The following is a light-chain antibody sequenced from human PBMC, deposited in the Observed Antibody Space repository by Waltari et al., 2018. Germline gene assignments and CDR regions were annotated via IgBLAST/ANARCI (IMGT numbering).Light chain of an antibody. CDR1: QNINKY. J-gene: IGKJ4*01. CDR2: AAS. Sequence: IQMTQSPPSLSASVGDRVTITCRASQNINKYLNWYQQKPGRAPKLLIYAASSLQSGVPFRFSGSGSGTDFTLTISSLQPEDIATYYCQQTYTNRPITFGGGTKVEIK. V-gene: IGKV1-39*01. CDR3: QQTYTNRPIT.